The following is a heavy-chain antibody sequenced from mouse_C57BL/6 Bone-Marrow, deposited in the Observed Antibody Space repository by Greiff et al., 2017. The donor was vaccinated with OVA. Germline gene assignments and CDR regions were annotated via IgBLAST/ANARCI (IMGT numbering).Heavy chain of an antibody. Sequence: EVKLQESGGGLVKPGGSLKLSCAASGFTFSDYGMHWVRQAPEKGLEWVAYISSGSSTIYYADTVKGRFTISRDNAKNTLFLQMTSLRSEDTAMYYCARPITTVVAMGPHWGQGTLVTVSA. CDR2: ISSGSSTI. CDR3: ARPITTVVAMGPH. D-gene: IGHD1-1*01. J-gene: IGHJ3*01. V-gene: IGHV5-17*01. CDR1: GFTFSDYG.